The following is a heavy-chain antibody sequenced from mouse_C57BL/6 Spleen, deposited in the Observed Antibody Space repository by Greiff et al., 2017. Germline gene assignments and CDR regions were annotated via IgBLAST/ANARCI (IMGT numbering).Heavy chain of an antibody. CDR1: GYTFTSYW. CDR3: ANDEGYYALDY. D-gene: IGHD2-3*01. Sequence: QVQLQQPGAELVMPGASVKLSCKASGYTFTSYWMHWVKQRPGQGLEWIGEIDPSDSYTNYNQKFKGKATLTVDKSSSTAYMQLRSLTSEDSAVYYRANDEGYYALDYWGQGTTGTVAS. J-gene: IGHJ4*01. CDR2: IDPSDSYT. V-gene: IGHV1-69*01.